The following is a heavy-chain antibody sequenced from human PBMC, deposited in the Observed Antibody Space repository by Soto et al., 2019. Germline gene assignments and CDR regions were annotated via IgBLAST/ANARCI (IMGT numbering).Heavy chain of an antibody. V-gene: IGHV3-33*01. D-gene: IGHD3-10*01. CDR3: ARESTGSYISWFDP. Sequence: GGYLRLSSAASGFTFSSYGMHWVRQAPGKGLEWVAVIWYDGSNKYYADSVKGRFTISRDNSKNTLYLQMNSLRAEDTAVYYCARESTGSYISWFDPWGQGT. CDR2: IWYDGSNK. J-gene: IGHJ5*02. CDR1: GFTFSSYG.